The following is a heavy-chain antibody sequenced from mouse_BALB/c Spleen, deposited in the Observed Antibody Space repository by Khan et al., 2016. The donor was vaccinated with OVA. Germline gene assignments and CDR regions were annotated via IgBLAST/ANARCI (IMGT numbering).Heavy chain of an antibody. CDR1: GFSLSRYN. J-gene: IGHJ4*01. V-gene: IGHV2-6-4*01. CDR2: IWGGGGT. D-gene: IGHD2-14*01. Sequence: QVQLKQSGPGLVAPPQTLSNTCTVSGFSLSRYNIHWVRQPPGGGLEWLGMIWGGGGTDYNSTLKSRLSISKDNSKSQVFLKMNSLQTDDTAIYYCARAYYRYDGYYAMDYWGQGTSVTVSS. CDR3: ARAYYRYDGYYAMDY.